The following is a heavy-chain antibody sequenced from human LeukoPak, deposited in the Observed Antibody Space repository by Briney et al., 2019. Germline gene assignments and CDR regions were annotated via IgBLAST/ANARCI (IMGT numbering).Heavy chain of an antibody. CDR1: GFTFDDYA. Sequence: PGGSLRLSCAASGFTFDDYAMHWVRQAPGKGLEWVSGISWNSGSIGYADSVKGRFTISRDNAKNSLYLQMNSLRAEDTALYYCAKRGTSGAYFQHWGQGTLVTVSS. CDR2: ISWNSGSI. J-gene: IGHJ1*01. CDR3: AKRGTSGAYFQH. V-gene: IGHV3-9*01. D-gene: IGHD2-2*01.